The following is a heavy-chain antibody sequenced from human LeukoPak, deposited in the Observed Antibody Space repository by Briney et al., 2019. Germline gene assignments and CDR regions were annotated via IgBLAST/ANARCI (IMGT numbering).Heavy chain of an antibody. Sequence: GGSLRLSCAASGFTFDDYAMHWVRQTPGKGLEWVSLISGDGGGIYYADSVKGRFTISRDNSKNSLYLQMNSLRTEDTASYYCARDPLRRGHYYSDYWGQGTLVTVSS. D-gene: IGHD5-12*01. CDR3: ARDPLRRGHYYSDY. J-gene: IGHJ4*02. CDR1: GFTFDDYA. CDR2: ISGDGGGI. V-gene: IGHV3-43*02.